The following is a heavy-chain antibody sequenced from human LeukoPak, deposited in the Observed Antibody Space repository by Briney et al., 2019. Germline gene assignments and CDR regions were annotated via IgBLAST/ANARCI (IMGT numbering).Heavy chain of an antibody. CDR2: IHATGST. CDR1: GDSISDYF. D-gene: IGHD5-12*01. Sequence: SETLSLTCTVSGDSISDYFWTWTRQPAGKGLEWIGRIHATGSTIYSPSLKSRVTMSLDTSKNQFSLELSSVTAADTAVYYCAIDSGSDFVYWGQGTPVTVSS. CDR3: AIDSGSDFVY. V-gene: IGHV4-4*07. J-gene: IGHJ1*01.